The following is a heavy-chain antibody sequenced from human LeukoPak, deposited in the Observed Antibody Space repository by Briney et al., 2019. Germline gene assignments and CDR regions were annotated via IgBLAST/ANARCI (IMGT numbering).Heavy chain of an antibody. V-gene: IGHV1-18*01. Sequence: ASVKVSCKASGYTFTSYGISWVRQAPGQGLEWMGWISAYNGNTNYAQKLQGRVTMTTDTSTSTAYMELRSLRSDDTAVYYCARDVDYYDSSGYYPQYFQHWGRGTLVTVSS. CDR1: GYTFTSYG. CDR2: ISAYNGNT. CDR3: ARDVDYYDSSGYYPQYFQH. D-gene: IGHD3-22*01. J-gene: IGHJ1*01.